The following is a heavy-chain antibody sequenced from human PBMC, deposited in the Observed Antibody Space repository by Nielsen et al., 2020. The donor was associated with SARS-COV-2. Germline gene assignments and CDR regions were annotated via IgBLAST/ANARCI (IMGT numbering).Heavy chain of an antibody. CDR2: ISWNSGSI. J-gene: IGHJ6*02. D-gene: IGHD3-10*01. Sequence: SLKISCAVSGFTFDDYVMHWVRQAPGKGLEWVSGISWNSGSIGYADSVKGRFTISRDNSKNTLYLQMNSLRAEDTAVYYCAKGPLSGIYGMDVWGQGTTVTVSS. V-gene: IGHV3-9*01. CDR1: GFTFDDYV. CDR3: AKGPLSGIYGMDV.